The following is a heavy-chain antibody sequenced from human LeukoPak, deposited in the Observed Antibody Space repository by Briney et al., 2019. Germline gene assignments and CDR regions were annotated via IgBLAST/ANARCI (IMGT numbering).Heavy chain of an antibody. D-gene: IGHD1-26*01. CDR1: GFTFSSYS. CDR3: ARSSVRVGPEDY. CDR2: ISSSSSYI. V-gene: IGHV3-21*01. Sequence: GGSLRLSCAASGFTFSSYSMNWVRQAPGKGLEWVSSISSSSSYIYYADSVKGRFTISRDNAKNSLYLQMNSLRAEDTAVYYCARSSVRVGPEDYWGQGTLVIVSS. J-gene: IGHJ4*02.